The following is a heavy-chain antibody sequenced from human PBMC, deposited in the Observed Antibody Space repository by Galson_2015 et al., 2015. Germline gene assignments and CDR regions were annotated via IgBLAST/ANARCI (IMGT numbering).Heavy chain of an antibody. CDR1: GFTFSSYW. CDR3: ARVPTITFPPVDYGMDV. V-gene: IGHV3-74*01. J-gene: IGHJ6*02. Sequence: SLRLSCAASGFTFSSYWMHWVRHAPGKGLVWVSRINSDGSSTSYADSVKGRFTISRDNAKNTLYLQMNSLRAEDTAVYYCARVPTITFPPVDYGMDVWGQGTTVTVSS. CDR2: INSDGSST. D-gene: IGHD3-16*01.